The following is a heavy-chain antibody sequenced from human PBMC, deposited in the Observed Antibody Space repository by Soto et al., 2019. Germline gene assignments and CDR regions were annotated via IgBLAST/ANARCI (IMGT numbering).Heavy chain of an antibody. Sequence: GGSLRLSCAASGFTFSSYAMSWVRQAPGKGLEWVSAISGSGGSTYYADSVKGRFTISRDNSKNTLYLQMNSLRAEDTAVYYCAKDMRAARPDYYYYMDVWGKGTTVTVSS. J-gene: IGHJ6*03. CDR3: AKDMRAARPDYYYYMDV. V-gene: IGHV3-23*01. CDR2: ISGSGGST. CDR1: GFTFSSYA. D-gene: IGHD6-6*01.